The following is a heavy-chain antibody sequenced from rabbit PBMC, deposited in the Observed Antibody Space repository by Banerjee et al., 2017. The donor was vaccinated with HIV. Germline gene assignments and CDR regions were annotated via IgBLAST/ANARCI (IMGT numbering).Heavy chain of an antibody. D-gene: IGHD1-1*01. CDR2: IVTNSDNT. CDR3: ARASIDVYYLHL. V-gene: IGHV1S43*01. Sequence: QEQLEESGGDLVKPEGSLTLTCTASGFSFSSSYYMCWVRQAPGKGLELIACIVTNSDNTWYASWVNGRFTISRSTSLNTVDLKMTSLTAADTATYFCARASIDVYYLHLWGQGTLVTVS. J-gene: IGHJ4*01. CDR1: GFSFSSSYY.